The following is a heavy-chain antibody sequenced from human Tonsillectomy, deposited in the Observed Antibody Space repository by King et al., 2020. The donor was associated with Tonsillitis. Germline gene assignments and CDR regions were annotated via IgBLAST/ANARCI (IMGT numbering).Heavy chain of an antibody. J-gene: IGHJ4*02. CDR1: GFTFGDYS. D-gene: IGHD2/OR15-2a*01. V-gene: IGHV3-49*03. CDR3: SRDRSTRTYFGSSGSYSY. Sequence: VQLVESGGGLVQPGRSLRLSCSASGFTFGDYSMSWFRQAPGKGLQWVGFIRSKADGGTTEYAASVKGRFTISRDDSKSIAYLQMNSLKTEDTAVYHCSRDRSTRTYFGSSGSYSYWGQGTLVSVSS. CDR2: IRSKADGGTT.